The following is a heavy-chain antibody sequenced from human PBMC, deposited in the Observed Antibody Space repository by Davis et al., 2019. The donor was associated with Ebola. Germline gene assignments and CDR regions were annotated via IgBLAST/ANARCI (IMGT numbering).Heavy chain of an antibody. J-gene: IGHJ5*02. D-gene: IGHD2-2*01. CDR3: ARLGYCSSTSCYDWFDP. CDR2: IIPIFGTA. Sequence: SVKVSCKASGGTFSSYAISWVRQAPGQGLEWMGGIIPIFGTANYAQKFQGRVTITADESTSTAYMELSSLRSEDTAVYYCARLGYCSSTSCYDWFDPWGQGTLVTVSS. V-gene: IGHV1-69*13. CDR1: GGTFSSYA.